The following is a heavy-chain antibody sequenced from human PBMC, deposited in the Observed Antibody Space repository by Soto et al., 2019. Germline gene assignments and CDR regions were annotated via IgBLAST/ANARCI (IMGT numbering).Heavy chain of an antibody. CDR1: GYSFTRYW. J-gene: IGHJ4*02. CDR3: ARPTGTSVTGRFDY. D-gene: IGHD1-7*01. CDR2: IYPGDSDT. V-gene: IGHV5-51*01. Sequence: RGESLKLSCTGSGYSFTRYWIAWVRQMPGKGLEWMGIIYPGDSDTRYSPSFQGQVTISADKSISTAYLQWSSLKASDTAMYYCARPTGTSVTGRFDYWGQGTLVTVSS.